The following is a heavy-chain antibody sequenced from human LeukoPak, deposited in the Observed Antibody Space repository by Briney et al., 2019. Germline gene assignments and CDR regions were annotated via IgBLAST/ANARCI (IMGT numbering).Heavy chain of an antibody. Sequence: GGSLRLSCVASGFTFSSYSFNWVRQAPGKGLEWISGISGSGASTYYADSVKGRFTISRDDSRNTLYLQMNSLRGDDTAVYYCAKDVGKWESLHFFDYWGQGTLVTVSS. CDR1: GFTFSSYS. J-gene: IGHJ4*02. D-gene: IGHD1-26*01. V-gene: IGHV3-23*01. CDR3: AKDVGKWESLHFFDY. CDR2: ISGSGAST.